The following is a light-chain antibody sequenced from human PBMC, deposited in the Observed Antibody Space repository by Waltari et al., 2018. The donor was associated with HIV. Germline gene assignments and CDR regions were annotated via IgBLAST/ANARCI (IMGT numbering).Light chain of an antibody. CDR3: QVWDSSSEHVV. CDR1: NIGSKS. Sequence: SYVLTQPPSVSVAPGTTARITCAGNNIGSKSVHWYQHKPGQAPELVINYDRERPSGIPERFSGSDSGNTATLTINRVEAGDEADYYCQVWDSSSEHVVFGGGTKLTVL. J-gene: IGLJ2*01. CDR2: YDR. V-gene: IGLV3-21*04.